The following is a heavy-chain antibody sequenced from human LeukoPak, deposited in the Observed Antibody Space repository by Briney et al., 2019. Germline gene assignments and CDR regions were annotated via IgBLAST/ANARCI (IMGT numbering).Heavy chain of an antibody. J-gene: IGHJ1*01. Sequence: PGGSLRLSCTGSGLTFANYAMVWVRQTPGKELQWVSAIKSGGWADYSGTVQGRFTMSRDNSKNTVFLQMNSLRAEDTAIYYCGRDPNGDYIGAFDFQRWGQGTQVTVSS. V-gene: IGHV3-23*01. CDR2: IKSGGWA. CDR3: GRDPNGDYIGAFDFQR. D-gene: IGHD4-17*01. CDR1: GLTFANYA.